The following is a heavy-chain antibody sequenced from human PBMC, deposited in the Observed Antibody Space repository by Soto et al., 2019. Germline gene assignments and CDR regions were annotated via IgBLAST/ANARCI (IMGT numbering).Heavy chain of an antibody. CDR2: IGSRTSDI. D-gene: IGHD3-22*01. Sequence: KPGGSLRLSCAASGFTLSRHTMNWVRQAPGKGLEWVSFIGSRTSDIYYADSVKVRFSISRDNAKNSLYLDLTRLRAEDTAVYFCVRDYYDTSGYPNTFDMWGQGTMVTVSS. CDR3: VRDYYDTSGYPNTFDM. CDR1: GFTLSRHT. V-gene: IGHV3-21*01. J-gene: IGHJ3*02.